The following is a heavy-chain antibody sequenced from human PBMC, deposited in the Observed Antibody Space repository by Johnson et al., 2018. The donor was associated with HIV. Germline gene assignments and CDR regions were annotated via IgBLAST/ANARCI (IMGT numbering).Heavy chain of an antibody. CDR2: IAYDAITK. CDR3: AREDPPITMVRGVIRHDAFDI. D-gene: IGHD3-10*01. J-gene: IGHJ3*02. V-gene: IGHV3-30*04. CDR1: GFTFSNYP. Sequence: VQLVESGGGVVQPGRSLRLSCAASGFTFSNYPMHWVRQAPGKGLEWVAVIAYDAITKYYEDSVKGRFTISRDNSKNTLYLQMNSLRAEDTAVYYCAREDPPITMVRGVIRHDAFDIWGQGTMVTVSS.